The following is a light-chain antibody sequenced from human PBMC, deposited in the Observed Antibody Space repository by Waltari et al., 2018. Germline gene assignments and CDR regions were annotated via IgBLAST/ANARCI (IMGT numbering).Light chain of an antibody. Sequence: EIVLTQSPGTLSLSPGERATLSCRASQSVNNYLAWFQQKPGQAPRLLIHGASSRATGIPDSISGSGSWTDFTLTISGLEPQDFAVYYCQQYSSSPLTFGPGTKVDIK. CDR1: QSVNNY. J-gene: IGKJ3*01. CDR3: QQYSSSPLT. V-gene: IGKV3-20*01. CDR2: GAS.